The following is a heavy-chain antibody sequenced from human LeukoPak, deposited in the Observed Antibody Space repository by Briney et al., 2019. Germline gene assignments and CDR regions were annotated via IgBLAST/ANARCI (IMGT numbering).Heavy chain of an antibody. D-gene: IGHD7-27*01. CDR3: ATYGPLTGDDY. Sequence: PSETLSLTCTVSGGSISSGGYYWSWIRQHPGKGLEWIGYIYYSGSTYYNPSLKSRVTISVDTSKNQFSLKLSSVTAADTAVYYCATYGPLTGDDYWGQGTLVTVSS. CDR2: IYYSGST. CDR1: GGSISSGGYY. J-gene: IGHJ4*02. V-gene: IGHV4-31*03.